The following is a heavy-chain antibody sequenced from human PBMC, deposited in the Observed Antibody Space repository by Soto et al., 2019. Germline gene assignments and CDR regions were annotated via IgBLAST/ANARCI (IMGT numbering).Heavy chain of an antibody. D-gene: IGHD4-17*01. Sequence: PSETLSLTCTVSGGSITTYQWSWIRQPPGKGLEWIGGYSGFTNYNPSLESRATISVDRSKNQFSLKLRSVTAADTAVYYCARDYGDYSFFFDYWGQGTLVTVSS. V-gene: IGHV4-59*01. CDR3: ARDYGDYSFFFDY. CDR1: GGSITTYQ. CDR2: YSGFT. J-gene: IGHJ4*02.